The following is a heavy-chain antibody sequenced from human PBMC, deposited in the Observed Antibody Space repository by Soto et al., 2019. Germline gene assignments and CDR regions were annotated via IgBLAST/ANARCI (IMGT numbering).Heavy chain of an antibody. J-gene: IGHJ4*02. CDR2: IYYSGST. D-gene: IGHD1-26*01. CDR3: ARGPVGGGIDY. Sequence: QVQLQESGPGLVKPSETLSLTCTVSGGSISSYYWSWIRQPPGKGLEWIGYIYYSGSTNYNPSLKSRVTISVDTSKNQFSLKLSSVTAADTAVYYCARGPVGGGIDYWGQGTLVTVSS. V-gene: IGHV4-59*01. CDR1: GGSISSYY.